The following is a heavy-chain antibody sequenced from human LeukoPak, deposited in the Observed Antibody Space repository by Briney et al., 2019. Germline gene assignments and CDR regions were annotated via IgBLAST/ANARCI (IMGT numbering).Heavy chain of an antibody. CDR1: GYSISSGSY. CDR3: ARDRRYYYDSSGSSPFDY. Sequence: SETLSLTCAVSGYSISSGSYWGWIRQPPGKGLEWIGSIYHSGSTYYNPSLKSRVTISVDTSKNQFSLKLSSVTAADTAVYHCARDRRYYYDSSGSSPFDYWGQGTLVTVSS. D-gene: IGHD3-22*01. J-gene: IGHJ4*02. V-gene: IGHV4-38-2*02. CDR2: IYHSGST.